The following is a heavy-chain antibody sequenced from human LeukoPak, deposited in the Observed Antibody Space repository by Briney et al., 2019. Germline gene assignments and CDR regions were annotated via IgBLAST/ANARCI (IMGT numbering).Heavy chain of an antibody. CDR3: AKSRESYRDAFDI. CDR1: GFTFSSYA. Sequence: GGSLRLSCAASGFTFSSYAMSWVRQAPGEGLEWVSAISGSGGSTYYADSVKGRFTISRDNSKNTLYLQMNSLRAEDTAVYYCAKSRESYRDAFDIWGQGTMVTVSS. CDR2: ISGSGGST. V-gene: IGHV3-23*01. J-gene: IGHJ3*02. D-gene: IGHD5-18*01.